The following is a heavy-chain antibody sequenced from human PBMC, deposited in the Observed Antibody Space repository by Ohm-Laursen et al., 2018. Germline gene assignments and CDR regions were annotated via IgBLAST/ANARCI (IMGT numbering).Heavy chain of an antibody. D-gene: IGHD4-17*01. CDR2: ISYDGSNK. Sequence: SLRLSCTASGFTFSSYAMSWVRQAPGKGLEWVAVISYDGSNKYYADSVKGRFTISRDNSKNTLYLQMNSLRAEDTAVYYCARDYGDYIGYFDLWGRGTLVTVSS. CDR3: ARDYGDYIGYFDL. V-gene: IGHV3-30*03. CDR1: GFTFSSYA. J-gene: IGHJ2*01.